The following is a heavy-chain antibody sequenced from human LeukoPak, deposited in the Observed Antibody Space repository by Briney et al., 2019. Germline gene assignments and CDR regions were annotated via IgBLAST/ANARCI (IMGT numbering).Heavy chain of an antibody. V-gene: IGHV4-38-2*01. J-gene: IGHJ4*02. CDR1: GYSISSGYY. Sequence: SETLSLTCAVSGYSISSGYYWGWIRQPPGKGLEWIGSIYHSGSTYYNPSLKSRVTISVDTSKNQFSLKLSSVTAADTAVYYCAAGLWFGDRAFDYWSQGTLVTVSS. CDR3: AAGLWFGDRAFDY. CDR2: IYHSGST. D-gene: IGHD3-10*01.